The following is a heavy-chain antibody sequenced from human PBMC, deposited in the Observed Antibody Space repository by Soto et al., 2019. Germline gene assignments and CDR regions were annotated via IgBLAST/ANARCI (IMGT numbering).Heavy chain of an antibody. CDR2: ISGSGGST. D-gene: IGHD3-10*01. CDR1: GFTFSSYA. V-gene: IGHV3-23*01. CDR3: AKGAMVRGVKGYGMDV. Sequence: EVQLLESGGGLVQPGGSLRLSCAASGFTFSSYAMSWVRQAPGKGLEWVSAISGSGGSTYYADSVKGRFTISRDNSKNTLYLQMNSLRAEDTAVYYCAKGAMVRGVKGYGMDVWGQGTTVTVSS. J-gene: IGHJ6*02.